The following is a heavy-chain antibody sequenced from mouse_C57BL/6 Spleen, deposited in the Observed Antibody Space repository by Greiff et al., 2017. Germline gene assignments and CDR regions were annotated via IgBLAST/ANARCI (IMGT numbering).Heavy chain of an antibody. J-gene: IGHJ2*01. CDR2: IHPNSGST. Sequence: QVQLQQPGAELVKPGASVKLSCKASGYTFTSYWMHWVKQRPGQGLEWIGMIHPNSGSTNYNEKFKSKATLTVDKSSSTAYMQLSSLTSEDSAVYYCARSEGAGRCFDYWGQGTTLTVSS. V-gene: IGHV1-64*01. D-gene: IGHD3-3*01. CDR1: GYTFTSYW. CDR3: ARSEGAGRCFDY.